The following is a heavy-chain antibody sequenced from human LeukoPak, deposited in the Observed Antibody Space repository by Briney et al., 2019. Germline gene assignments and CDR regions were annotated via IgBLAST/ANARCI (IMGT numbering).Heavy chain of an antibody. V-gene: IGHV3-30*04. CDR3: AREVYSYGLGAFDY. D-gene: IGHD5-18*01. Sequence: NPGGSLRLSCAASGFTLSSYAVHWVRQAPGEGLEWLAVVSIDGNTKFYADSVKGRFTISRDNFENTVSLQVNSLRAADTAVYYCAREVYSYGLGAFDYWGQGTLVTVSS. CDR1: GFTLSSYA. J-gene: IGHJ4*02. CDR2: VSIDGNTK.